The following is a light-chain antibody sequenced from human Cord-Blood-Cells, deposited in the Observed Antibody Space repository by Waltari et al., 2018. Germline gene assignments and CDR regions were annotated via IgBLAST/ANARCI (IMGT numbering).Light chain of an antibody. CDR2: DAS. CDR3: QQFNSYPRT. CDR1: QGISSA. Sequence: AIQLPRSPSSLSASVGARVTITCRASQGISSALAWYQQKPGKAPKLLIYDASSLESGVPSRFSGSGSGTDFTLTISSLQPEDFATYYCQQFNSYPRTFGQGTKVEIK. J-gene: IGKJ1*01. V-gene: IGKV1-13*02.